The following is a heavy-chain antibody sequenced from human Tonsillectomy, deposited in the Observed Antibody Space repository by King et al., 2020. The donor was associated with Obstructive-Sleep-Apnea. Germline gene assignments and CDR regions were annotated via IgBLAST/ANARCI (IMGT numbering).Heavy chain of an antibody. Sequence: QLQESGPGLVKPSETLSLMCTVSGGSISRYFWTWIRQPAGKGLEWIGRIYTSGSTNYNPSLNIRVTMSVDMSKNQFSLKLSSVTAADTAVYYCAREGSGSRPFDYWGQGTLVTVSS. J-gene: IGHJ4*02. D-gene: IGHD3-10*01. CDR1: GGSISRYF. CDR3: AREGSGSRPFDY. CDR2: IYTSGST. V-gene: IGHV4-4*07.